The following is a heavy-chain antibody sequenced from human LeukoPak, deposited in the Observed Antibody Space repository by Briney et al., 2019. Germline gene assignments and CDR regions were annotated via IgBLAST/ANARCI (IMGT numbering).Heavy chain of an antibody. CDR2: IGTAGDT. J-gene: IGHJ4*02. Sequence: GGSLRVSCAASGFTFSSYDMHWVRQATGKGLEWVSAIGTAGDTYYPGSVKGRFTISRDNSKNTLYLQMNSLRPEDTAVYYCAKVRVGTAHFDYWGQGTLVTVSS. D-gene: IGHD2-15*01. CDR1: GFTFSSYD. V-gene: IGHV3-13*01. CDR3: AKVRVGTAHFDY.